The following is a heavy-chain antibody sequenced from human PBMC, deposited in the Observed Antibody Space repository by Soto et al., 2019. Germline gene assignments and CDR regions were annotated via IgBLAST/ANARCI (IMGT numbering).Heavy chain of an antibody. CDR1: GYTFTSYG. V-gene: IGHV1-18*01. J-gene: IGHJ4*02. D-gene: IGHD6-19*01. CDR3: ARDRPIYSSGGPFDY. CDR2: ISAYNGNT. Sequence: QVQLVQSGAEVKKPGASVKVSCKASGYTFTSYGISWVRQAPGHGLEWMGWISAYNGNTNYAQKLPGRVTMTTDTSTSTAYMELRSLRYDDTAVYYWARDRPIYSSGGPFDYWGQGTLVTVSS.